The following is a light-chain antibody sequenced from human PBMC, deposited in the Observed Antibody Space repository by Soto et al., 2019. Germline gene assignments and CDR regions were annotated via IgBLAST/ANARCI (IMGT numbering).Light chain of an antibody. J-gene: IGKJ2*01. Sequence: DIPMTQSPSSLSASVGDRVTITCRASQTISSSLNWYQQKPGKAPDLLIYAASNLQSGVPSRCSGSGSGSDFTLTISSLQPEDFATYYCQQSYSSPQMYTFGQGTRLEIK. CDR1: QTISSS. CDR3: QQSYSSPQMYT. CDR2: AAS. V-gene: IGKV1-39*01.